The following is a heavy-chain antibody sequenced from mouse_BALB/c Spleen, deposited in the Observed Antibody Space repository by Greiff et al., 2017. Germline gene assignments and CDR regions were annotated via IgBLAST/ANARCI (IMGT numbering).Heavy chain of an antibody. CDR1: GFNIKDYY. CDR3: NGYGSSSWYFDV. CDR2: IDPENGDT. V-gene: IGHV14-4*02. J-gene: IGHJ1*01. Sequence: EVQLQQSGAELVRSGASVKLSCTASGFNIKDYYMHWVKQRPEQGLEWIGWIDPENGDTEYAPKFQGKATMTADTSSNTAYLQLSSLTSEDTAVYYCNGYGSSSWYFDVWGAGTTVTVSS. D-gene: IGHD1-1*01.